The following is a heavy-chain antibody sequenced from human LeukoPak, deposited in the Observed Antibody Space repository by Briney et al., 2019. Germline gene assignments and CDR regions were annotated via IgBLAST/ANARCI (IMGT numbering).Heavy chain of an antibody. D-gene: IGHD3-22*01. Sequence: SETLSLTCSVSGGSITGSSYYWAWIPQPPGKGLEWIGSMYYSGSTYYNSSLKSRVTISEDTSKNQFSLKLTSVTAADTAVYYCARQYYDSTGYYYFDYWGQGTLVTVSS. J-gene: IGHJ4*02. CDR2: MYYSGST. CDR1: GGSITGSSYY. CDR3: ARQYYDSTGYYYFDY. V-gene: IGHV4-39*01.